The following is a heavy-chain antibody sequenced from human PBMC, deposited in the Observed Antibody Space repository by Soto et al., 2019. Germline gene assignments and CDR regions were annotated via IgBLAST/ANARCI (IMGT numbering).Heavy chain of an antibody. J-gene: IGHJ6*02. V-gene: IGHV3-23*01. CDR1: GFTFSSYA. CDR2: VSAGGDMT. Sequence: DVQLLESGGHLVQPGGSLRLSCAASGFTFSSYAMSWVRQAPGKGLEWVSSVSAGGDMTYYSDSVKGRFTNSRDNSNNALFLQMNGVRIEGTVLYYCARGARGGSGSPASYYYSGLDVWGQGATVTVS. D-gene: IGHD3-10*01. CDR3: ARGARGGSGSPASYYYSGLDV.